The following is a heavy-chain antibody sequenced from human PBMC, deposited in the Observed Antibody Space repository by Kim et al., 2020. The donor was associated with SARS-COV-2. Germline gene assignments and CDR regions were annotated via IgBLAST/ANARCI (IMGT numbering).Heavy chain of an antibody. Sequence: GGSLRLSCAASGFTFSSYAMSWVRQAPGKGLEWVSAISGSGGSTYYADSVKGRFTISRDNSKNTLYLQMNSLRAEDTAVYYCAKDRPRGIVVVTYFDYWGQGTLFTVSS. CDR2: ISGSGGST. CDR3: AKDRPRGIVVVTYFDY. D-gene: IGHD3-22*01. V-gene: IGHV3-23*01. J-gene: IGHJ4*02. CDR1: GFTFSSYA.